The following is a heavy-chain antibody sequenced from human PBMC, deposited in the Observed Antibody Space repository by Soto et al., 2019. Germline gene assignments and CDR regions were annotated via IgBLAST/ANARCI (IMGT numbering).Heavy chain of an antibody. V-gene: IGHV1-69*13. J-gene: IGHJ4*02. CDR3: AILTTVTTIKDY. CDR1: GGTFSSYA. CDR2: IIPIFGTA. Sequence: ASVKVSCKASGGTFSSYAISWVRQAPGQGLEWMGGIIPIFGTANYAQKFQGRVTITADESTSTAYMELSSLRSEDTAVYYCAILTTVTTIKDYWGQGTLVTVSS. D-gene: IGHD4-17*01.